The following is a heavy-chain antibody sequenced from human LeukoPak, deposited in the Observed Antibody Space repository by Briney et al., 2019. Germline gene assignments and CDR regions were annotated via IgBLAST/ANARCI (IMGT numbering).Heavy chain of an antibody. J-gene: IGHJ4*02. CDR2: ISSSSSYI. D-gene: IGHD6-19*01. CDR3: ARDPSLFTSGWIDY. CDR1: GFTFSSYS. V-gene: IGHV3-21*04. Sequence: GGSLRLSCAASGFTFSSYSMNWVRQAPGKGLEWVSSISSSSSYIYYADSVKGRFTISRDNAKNSLHLQMDSLRAEDTAVYYCARDPSLFTSGWIDYWGQGTLVTVSS.